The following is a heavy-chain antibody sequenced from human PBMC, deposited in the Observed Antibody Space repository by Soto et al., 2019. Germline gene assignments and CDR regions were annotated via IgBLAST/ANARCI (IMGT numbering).Heavy chain of an antibody. D-gene: IGHD3-3*01. CDR1: GYTFTSYY. Sequence: GASVKVSCKASGYTFTSYYMHWVRQAPGQGLEWMGIINPSGGSTSYAQKFQGRVTMTRDTSTSIVYMELSSLRSEDTAVYYCATGVLRFLEWLSPYGMDVWGQGTTVTVS. V-gene: IGHV1-46*01. CDR3: ATGVLRFLEWLSPYGMDV. J-gene: IGHJ6*02. CDR2: INPSGGST.